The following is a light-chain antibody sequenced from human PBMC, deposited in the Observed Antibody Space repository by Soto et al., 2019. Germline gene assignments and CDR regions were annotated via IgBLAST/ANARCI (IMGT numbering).Light chain of an antibody. CDR3: HQYNNWPLYT. V-gene: IGKV3-15*01. J-gene: IGKJ2*01. CDR2: GES. Sequence: EIVMTQSPATLSVSPGERATLSCRASQSGSSNLAWYRQKPGQAPRLLIYGESTRATGIPDRFSGSGSGTEVTLTISSLPSEDFAVYYCHQYNNWPLYTFGQGNKLEIK. CDR1: QSGSSN.